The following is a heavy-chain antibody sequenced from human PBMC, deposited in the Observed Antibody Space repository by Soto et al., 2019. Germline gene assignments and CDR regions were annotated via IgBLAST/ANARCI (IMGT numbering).Heavy chain of an antibody. Sequence: LRLSCAASGFTFSSYAMSWGRQAPGKGLEWVSAISGSGGSTYYADSVKGRFTISRDNSKNTLYLQMNSLRAEDTAVYYCAKDQSGGRYDILTGYYGPTYYYYGMDVWGQGTTVTVSS. CDR3: AKDQSGGRYDILTGYYGPTYYYYGMDV. J-gene: IGHJ6*02. D-gene: IGHD3-9*01. V-gene: IGHV3-23*01. CDR1: GFTFSSYA. CDR2: ISGSGGST.